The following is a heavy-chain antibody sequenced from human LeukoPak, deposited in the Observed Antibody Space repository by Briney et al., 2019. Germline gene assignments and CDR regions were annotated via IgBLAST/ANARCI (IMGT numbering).Heavy chain of an antibody. D-gene: IGHD1-20*01. CDR2: INHSGST. Sequence: SETLSLTCAVYGGSFSGYYWSWIRQPPGKGLECIGEINHSGSTNYNPSLKSRVTISVDTSKNQFSLKLSSVAAADTAVYYCARAKKYNWNDGAFDIWGQGTMVTVSS. CDR3: ARAKKYNWNDGAFDI. V-gene: IGHV4-34*01. CDR1: GGSFSGYY. J-gene: IGHJ3*02.